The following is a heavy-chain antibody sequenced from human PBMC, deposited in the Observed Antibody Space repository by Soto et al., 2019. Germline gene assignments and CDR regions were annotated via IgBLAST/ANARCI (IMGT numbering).Heavy chain of an antibody. CDR3: AHIPHYYQYDWFDP. J-gene: IGHJ5*02. D-gene: IGHD3-16*01. V-gene: IGHV2-5*02. CDR1: GFSLTTRGVG. CDR2: IYWDDDK. Sequence: QITLKESGPTLVKPTQTLTLTCTFSGFSLTTRGVGVGCIRQPPGQALECLALIYWDDDKRYSPSLQSRLSITKDTSKNQVVLTMTNVDPVDTATYDCAHIPHYYQYDWFDPWGQGTLVSVSS.